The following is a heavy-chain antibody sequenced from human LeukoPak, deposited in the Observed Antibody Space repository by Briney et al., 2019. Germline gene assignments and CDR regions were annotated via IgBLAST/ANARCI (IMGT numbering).Heavy chain of an antibody. J-gene: IGHJ4*02. CDR1: GFTFSSYS. CDR2: ISSSSSYI. Sequence: GGSLRLSCAASGFTFSSYSMNWVRQAPGKGLEWVSSISSSSSYIYYADSVKGRFTISRDNAKNSLYLQMNSLRAEDTAVYYCASCEYSSSPFDYWGQGNMVTVSS. V-gene: IGHV3-21*01. CDR3: ASCEYSSSPFDY. D-gene: IGHD6-6*01.